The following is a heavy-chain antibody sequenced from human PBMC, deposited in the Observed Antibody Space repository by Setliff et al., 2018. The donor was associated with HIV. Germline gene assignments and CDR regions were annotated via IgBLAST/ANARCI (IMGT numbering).Heavy chain of an antibody. V-gene: IGHV4-31*03. CDR3: ARGGLGVVTSFDS. CDR2: IHYSGNT. Sequence: NPSETLSLTCTVSGGSISSGGYYWSWIRQHPGKGLEWIGYIHYSGNTYSNPSLNSRISISVDMSKNKFSLKLSSLTAADTAVYYCARGGLGVVTSFDSWGPGTLVTVSS. CDR1: GGSISSGGYY. D-gene: IGHD3-3*01. J-gene: IGHJ4*02.